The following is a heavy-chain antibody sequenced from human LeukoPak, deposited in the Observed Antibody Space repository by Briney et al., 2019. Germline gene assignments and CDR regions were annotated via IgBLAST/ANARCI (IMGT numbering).Heavy chain of an antibody. D-gene: IGHD3-10*01. V-gene: IGHV3-33*06. CDR1: GFNFFTYG. Sequence: GGSLRLSCAASGFNFFTYGMHWVRQAPGKGLEWVAVIWYDGSNKYYADSVKGRFTISRDNSKSTLSLQMNSLRAEDTAVYYFPKVTRGFGALDNWGQETLVTV. CDR3: PKVTRGFGALDN. J-gene: IGHJ4*02. CDR2: IWYDGSNK.